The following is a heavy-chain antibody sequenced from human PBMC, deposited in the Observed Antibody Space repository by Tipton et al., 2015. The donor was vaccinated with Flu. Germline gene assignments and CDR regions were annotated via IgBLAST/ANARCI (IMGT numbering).Heavy chain of an antibody. J-gene: IGHJ3*02. Sequence: SLRLSCVASGFTFSSHAMSWVRQAPGKGLEWVSYITTSGNTIYYADSVKGRFTISRDNSKNTLYLQWNSLTTEDTAVYYCATLGNSGTDGFDIWGQGTMVTISS. CDR3: ATLGNSGTDGFDI. CDR1: GFTFSSHA. CDR2: ITTSGNTI. D-gene: IGHD5-12*01. V-gene: IGHV3-48*03.